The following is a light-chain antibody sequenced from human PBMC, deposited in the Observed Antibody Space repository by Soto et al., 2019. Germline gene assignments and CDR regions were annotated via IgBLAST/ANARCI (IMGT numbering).Light chain of an antibody. J-gene: IGKJ4*01. CDR1: QRIAPY. CDR3: QKYNSAPLT. Sequence: DVQMTQSPSSLSASVGDRVTITCRASQRIAPYLAWFQQKPGKVPKLLIYAASTLQSGVPSRISGSGSGTDFTLTISSLQPEDVATYYCQKYNSAPLTFGGGTKVEIK. CDR2: AAS. V-gene: IGKV1-27*01.